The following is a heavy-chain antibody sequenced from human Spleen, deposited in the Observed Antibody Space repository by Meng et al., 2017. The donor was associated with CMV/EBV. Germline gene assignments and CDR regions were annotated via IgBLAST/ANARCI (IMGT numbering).Heavy chain of an antibody. J-gene: IGHJ4*02. D-gene: IGHD4-17*01. CDR2: STPMYGTI. Sequence: SVKVSCKASGGTFSSYALSWVRQAPGQGLGWMGGSTPMYGTINYAQKFQGRLTITTDESTSTAYMELSSLRSEDTAVYYCATLTVGFDYWGQGTLVTVSS. V-gene: IGHV1-69*05. CDR3: ATLTVGFDY. CDR1: GGTFSSYA.